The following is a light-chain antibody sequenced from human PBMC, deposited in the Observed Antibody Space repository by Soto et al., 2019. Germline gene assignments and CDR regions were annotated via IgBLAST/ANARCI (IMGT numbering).Light chain of an antibody. V-gene: IGKV3-11*01. Sequence: EIVLTQSPATLSLSPGERATLSCRASQSVSSYLAWYQQKPGQAPRLLIYDASNRATGIPARFSGSGSGTDFTLTISSLEPEDFAVYYCQQRSNWPSTFGPGTKVDLK. CDR3: QQRSNWPST. J-gene: IGKJ3*01. CDR1: QSVSSY. CDR2: DAS.